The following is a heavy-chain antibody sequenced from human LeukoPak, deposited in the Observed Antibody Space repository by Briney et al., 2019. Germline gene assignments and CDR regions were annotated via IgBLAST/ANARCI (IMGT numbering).Heavy chain of an antibody. CDR2: IYDSGRH. J-gene: IGHJ4*02. CDR3: ARRGDYDFSYDY. Sequence: SETLSLTCTVSGPSLSTNTYYWGWLRQPPVNGLDWFGDIYDSGRHYYNPSLTSRVTIYVDTSKNQFYLKLSSVTTADPAVYYCARRGDYDFSYDYWGQGILVTVSS. CDR1: GPSLSTNTYY. V-gene: IGHV4-39*01. D-gene: IGHD4-17*01.